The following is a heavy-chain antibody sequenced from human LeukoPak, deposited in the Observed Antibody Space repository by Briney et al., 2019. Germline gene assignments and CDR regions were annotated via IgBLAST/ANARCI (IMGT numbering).Heavy chain of an antibody. J-gene: IGHJ3*02. CDR2: ISGSGGST. Sequence: RGSLRLSCAASGFTFSSYAMSWVRQAPGKGLEWVSAISGSGGSTYYADSVKGRFTISRDNSRNTLYLQMNSLRAEDTAVYYCAKDRGIAVAGAFDIWGQGTMVTVSS. D-gene: IGHD6-19*01. CDR1: GFTFSSYA. CDR3: AKDRGIAVAGAFDI. V-gene: IGHV3-23*01.